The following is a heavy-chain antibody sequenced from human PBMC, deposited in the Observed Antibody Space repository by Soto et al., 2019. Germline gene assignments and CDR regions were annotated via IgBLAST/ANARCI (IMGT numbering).Heavy chain of an antibody. Sequence: LRLSCKTSGFTFGDFALNWVRQAPGRGLEWVAFIRATPAGGTAEYAASVKDRFTVSRDASSSTAYLQMDSLRPEDTAVYFCTRIGPEAAMRWYFDYWGQGTLVTVSS. CDR3: TRIGPEAAMRWYFDY. J-gene: IGHJ4*02. D-gene: IGHD2-2*01. V-gene: IGHV3-49*04. CDR2: IRATPAGGTA. CDR1: GFTFGDFA.